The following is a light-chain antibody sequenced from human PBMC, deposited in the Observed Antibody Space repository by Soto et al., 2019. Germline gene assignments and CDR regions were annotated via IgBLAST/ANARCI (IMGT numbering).Light chain of an antibody. J-gene: IGKJ1*01. Sequence: DIQMTQSPSTLSASVGDRVTITCRASQSISDSLACYQQKPGKAPKLLIYEVSNLKSGVPSRFSGSGSGTEYTLTISSLQPDDFASYYCQQYNGYWTFGQGTKVEIK. CDR1: QSISDS. CDR2: EVS. V-gene: IGKV1-5*03. CDR3: QQYNGYWT.